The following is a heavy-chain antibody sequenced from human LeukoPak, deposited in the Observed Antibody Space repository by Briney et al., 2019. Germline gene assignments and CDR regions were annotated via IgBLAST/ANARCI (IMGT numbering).Heavy chain of an antibody. Sequence: PGGSLRLSCAASGFTFSSYSMNWVRQAPGKGLEWVSSISSSSSYIYYADSVKGRFTISRDNAKNSLYLQMNSLRAEDTAVYYCAKDRNRGYDFIDYWGQGALVTVT. CDR3: AKDRNRGYDFIDY. J-gene: IGHJ4*02. V-gene: IGHV3-21*01. CDR1: GFTFSSYS. D-gene: IGHD5-12*01. CDR2: ISSSSSYI.